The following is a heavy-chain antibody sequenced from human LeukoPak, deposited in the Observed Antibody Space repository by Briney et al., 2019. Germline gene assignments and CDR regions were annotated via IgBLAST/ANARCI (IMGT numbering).Heavy chain of an antibody. CDR1: GFTFSSYE. D-gene: IGHD3-10*01. V-gene: IGHV3-48*03. CDR2: ISSSGSTI. J-gene: IGHJ6*03. CDR3: ARDGSGSYYYYYYMDV. Sequence: GGSLRLSCAASGFTFSSYEMNWVRQAPGKGLERVSYISSSGSTIYYADSVKGRFTISRDNAKNSLYLQMNSLRAEDTAVYYCARDGSGSYYYYYYMDVWGKGTTVTVSS.